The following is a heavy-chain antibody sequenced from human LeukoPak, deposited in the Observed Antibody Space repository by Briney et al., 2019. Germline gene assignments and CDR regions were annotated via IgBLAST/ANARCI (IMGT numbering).Heavy chain of an antibody. D-gene: IGHD6-13*01. Sequence: SETLSLTCAVSGGSFSGYYWSWIRQPPGKGLEWIGEINHSGSTNYNPSLTRRVTLPVDTSKNQFSLTLSSVPAADTAVYYCARGGAAAPFDYWGEGTLVTVSS. V-gene: IGHV4-34*01. J-gene: IGHJ4*02. CDR1: GGSFSGYY. CDR2: INHSGST. CDR3: ARGGAAAPFDY.